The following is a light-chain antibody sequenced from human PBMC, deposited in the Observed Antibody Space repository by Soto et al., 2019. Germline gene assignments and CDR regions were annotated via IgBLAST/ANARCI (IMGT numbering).Light chain of an antibody. CDR3: CSYAGSSPYV. V-gene: IGLV2-23*01. Sequence: QSALTQPASVSGSPGQSITISCTGTSSDVGSYNLVSWYQQHPGKAPKLMIYEGSKRPSGVSNRFSGSKSGNTAALTLSGLQAEDEAEYYCCSYAGSSPYVFGTGTKLTVL. CDR1: SSDVGSYNL. CDR2: EGS. J-gene: IGLJ1*01.